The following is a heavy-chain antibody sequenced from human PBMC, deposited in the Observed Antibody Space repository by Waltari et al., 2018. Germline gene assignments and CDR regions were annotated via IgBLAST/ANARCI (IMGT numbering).Heavy chain of an antibody. Sequence: QLQLQESGPGLVKPSETLSLTCTVSGGSISSSSYYWGWIRQPPGKGLEWIGSIYYSGSTYYHPSLKSRVTISVDTSKNQFSLKLSSVTAADTAVYYCASGVTPSEYDAFDIWGQGTMVTVSS. CDR1: GGSISSSSYY. D-gene: IGHD5-18*01. CDR2: IYYSGST. V-gene: IGHV4-39*07. CDR3: ASGVTPSEYDAFDI. J-gene: IGHJ3*02.